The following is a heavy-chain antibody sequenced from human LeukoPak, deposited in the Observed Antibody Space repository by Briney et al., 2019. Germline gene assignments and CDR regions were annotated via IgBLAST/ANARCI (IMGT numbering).Heavy chain of an antibody. V-gene: IGHV3-30-3*02. CDR2: ISYDGSNK. J-gene: IGHJ4*02. CDR1: GFTFSSYA. D-gene: IGHD1-26*01. Sequence: PGGSLRLSCAASGFTFSSYAMHWVRQAPGKGLEWVAVISYDGSNKYYADSVKGRFTISIDNSKNTLFLQMNSLRAEDTAIYYCAKYGPQDSGSSHFDYWGQGALVTVSS. CDR3: AKYGPQDSGSSHFDY.